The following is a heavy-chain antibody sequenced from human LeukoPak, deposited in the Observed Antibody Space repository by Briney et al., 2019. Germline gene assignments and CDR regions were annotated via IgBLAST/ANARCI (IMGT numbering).Heavy chain of an antibody. CDR1: GGSISSGGYY. Sequence: SQTLSLTCTVSGGSISSGGYYWSWIRQPPGKGLEWIGYINHSGSTNYNPSLKSRVTISVDTSKNQFSLKLSSVTAADTAVYYCARLKYSSGWGLYYYGMDVWGQGTTVTVSS. CDR3: ARLKYSSGWGLYYYGMDV. J-gene: IGHJ6*02. V-gene: IGHV4-30-2*01. CDR2: INHSGST. D-gene: IGHD6-19*01.